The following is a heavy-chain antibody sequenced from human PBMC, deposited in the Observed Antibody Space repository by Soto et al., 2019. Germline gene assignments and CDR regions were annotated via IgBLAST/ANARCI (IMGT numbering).Heavy chain of an antibody. CDR1: SGSISSSNW. CDR3: ARSTVAGNFDY. V-gene: IGHV4-4*02. D-gene: IGHD6-19*01. Sequence: QVQLQESGPGLVKPSGTLSLTCAVSSGSISSSNWWSWVRQPPGKGLEWIGEIYHSGSTNYNPCLTSRVNISVDKSKNQFSLKLSSVTAADTAVYYCARSTVAGNFDYWGQGTLVTVSS. J-gene: IGHJ4*02. CDR2: IYHSGST.